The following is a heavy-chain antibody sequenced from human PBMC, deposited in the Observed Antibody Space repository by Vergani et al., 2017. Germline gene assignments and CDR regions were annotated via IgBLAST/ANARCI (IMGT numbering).Heavy chain of an antibody. V-gene: IGHV1-2*02. J-gene: IGHJ4*02. CDR2: INPNSGGT. D-gene: IGHD2-2*01. CDR1: GYTFTGYY. Sequence: QVQLVQSGAEVKKPGASVKVSCKASGYTFTGYYMHWVRQAPGQGLEWMGWINPNSGGTNYAQKFQGRVTITRDTSASTAYMELSSLRSEDTAVYYCARWPLVVVPAAMDWGQGTLVTVSS. CDR3: ARWPLVVVPAAMD.